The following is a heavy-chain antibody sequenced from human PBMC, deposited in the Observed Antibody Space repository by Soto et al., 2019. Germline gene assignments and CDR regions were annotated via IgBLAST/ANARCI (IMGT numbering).Heavy chain of an antibody. CDR1: GFTFNSAW. D-gene: IGHD6-19*01. CDR2: LNSDGSIT. CDR3: ARGGAYNGGWFS. J-gene: IGHJ4*02. V-gene: IGHV3-74*02. Sequence: EVPLVESGGALVKPGESLTLSCAASGFTFNSAWMTWVRQAPGKGLEWVSRLNSDGSITSYADSVKGRFTISRDNAKNTLYLQMNSLRAEDTAVYFCARGGAYNGGWFSWGPGTLVTVSS.